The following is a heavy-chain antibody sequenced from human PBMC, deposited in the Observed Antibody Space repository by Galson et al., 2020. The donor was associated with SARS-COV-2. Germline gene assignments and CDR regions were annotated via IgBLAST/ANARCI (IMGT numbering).Heavy chain of an antibody. J-gene: IGHJ4*02. CDR2: INPSGGST. Sequence: ASVKVSCKASGYTFTSYYMHWVRQAPGQGLEWMGIINPSGGSTSYAQKFQGRVTMTRDTSTSTVYMELSSLRSEDTAVYYCAVGMKPYKQWLVDLVYWGQGTLVTVSS. CDR3: AVGMKPYKQWLVDLVY. V-gene: IGHV1-46*01. D-gene: IGHD6-19*01. CDR1: GYTFTSYY.